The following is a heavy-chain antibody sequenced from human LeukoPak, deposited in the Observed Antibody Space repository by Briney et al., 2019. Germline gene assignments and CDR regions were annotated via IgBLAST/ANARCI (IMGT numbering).Heavy chain of an antibody. J-gene: IGHJ4*02. V-gene: IGHV4-59*01. D-gene: IGHD4-23*01. CDR2: IDYAGRT. CDR1: GGSISSYY. Sequence: SETLSLTCTVSGGSISSYYWSWIRQPPGKGLEWIGYIDYAGRTTYNPSLKSRVTISVDTSKNQFSLRLSSVTAADTAVYYCARSTVVPYYFDYWGQGTLVTVSS. CDR3: ARSTVVPYYFDY.